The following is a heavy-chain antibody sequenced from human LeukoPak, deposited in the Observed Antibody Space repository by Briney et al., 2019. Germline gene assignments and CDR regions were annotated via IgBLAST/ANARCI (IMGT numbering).Heavy chain of an antibody. V-gene: IGHV3-53*01. CDR2: IYSGGST. D-gene: IGHD2-2*01. CDR1: GFTVSNIY. Sequence: GGSLRLSCAASGFTVSNIYMSWVRQAPGKGLEWVSVIYSGGSTYYADSVKGRFTISRDNSKNTLYLQMNSLRAEDTAVYYCAKDAPAQLPTAVFDYWGQGTLVTVSS. CDR3: AKDAPAQLPTAVFDY. J-gene: IGHJ4*02.